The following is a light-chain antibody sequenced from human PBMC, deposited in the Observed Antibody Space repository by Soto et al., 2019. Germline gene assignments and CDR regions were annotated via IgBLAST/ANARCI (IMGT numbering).Light chain of an antibody. J-gene: IGKJ2*01. Sequence: EIVLTQSPGTLSLSPGERATLSCRASQSVSSSYLAWYQQKPGQAPRLLIYGASSRATGIPDRFSGSGSGTDFTLTISRLEPEDFAVYYCQQYGSSLMYTFGNGTKLEIK. CDR3: QQYGSSLMYT. V-gene: IGKV3-20*01. CDR2: GAS. CDR1: QSVSSSY.